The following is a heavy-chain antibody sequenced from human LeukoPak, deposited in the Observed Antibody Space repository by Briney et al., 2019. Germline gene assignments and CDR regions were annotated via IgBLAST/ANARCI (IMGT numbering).Heavy chain of an antibody. CDR1: GFTVSSDY. V-gene: IGHV3-66*01. Sequence: PGGSLRLSCSASGFTVSSDYMSWVRQAPGKGLAWLSVIYSGGTTYYADSVKGRFTISRDNSKNTVYLQMNSLRVEDTAMYYCTRGGSVPATRFFDYWGQGTLVTVSS. D-gene: IGHD6-19*01. CDR2: IYSGGTT. J-gene: IGHJ4*02. CDR3: TRGGSVPATRFFDY.